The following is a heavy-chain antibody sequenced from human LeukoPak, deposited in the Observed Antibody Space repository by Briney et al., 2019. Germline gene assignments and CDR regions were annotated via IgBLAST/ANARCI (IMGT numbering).Heavy chain of an antibody. CDR2: ISWNSGSI. D-gene: IGHD6-19*01. CDR3: ALAVAGTTIDY. Sequence: PGRSLRLSCAASGFTFDDYAMHWVRQAPGKGLEWVLGISWNSGSIGYADSVKGRFTISRDNAKNSLYLQMNSLRAEDTALYYCALAVAGTTIDYWGQGTLVTVSS. V-gene: IGHV3-9*01. CDR1: GFTFDDYA. J-gene: IGHJ4*02.